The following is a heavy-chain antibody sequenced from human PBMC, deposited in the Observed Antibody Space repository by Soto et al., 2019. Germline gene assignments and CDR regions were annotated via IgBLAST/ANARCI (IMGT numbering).Heavy chain of an antibody. Sequence: SETLSLTCTVSGGSISSYYWSWIRQPPGKGLEWIGSIYHSGSTYYNPSLKSRVTISVDTSKNQFSLKLSSVTAADTAVYYCASGEDIVATIFYFDYWGQGTLVTVSS. V-gene: IGHV4-59*08. CDR3: ASGEDIVATIFYFDY. CDR1: GGSISSYY. CDR2: IYHSGST. J-gene: IGHJ4*02. D-gene: IGHD5-12*01.